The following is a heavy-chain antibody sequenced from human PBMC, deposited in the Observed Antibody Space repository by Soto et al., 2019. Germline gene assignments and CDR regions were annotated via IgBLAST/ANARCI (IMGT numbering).Heavy chain of an antibody. CDR1: GGSISSYY. Sequence: SETLSLTCTVSGGSISSYYWSWIRQPPGKGLEWIGYIYYSGSTNYNPSLKSRVTISVDTSKNQFSLKLSSVTAADTAVYYCARAVAAARVMPHFDPWGQGTLVTVSS. CDR2: IYYSGST. V-gene: IGHV4-59*01. D-gene: IGHD6-13*01. J-gene: IGHJ5*02. CDR3: ARAVAAARVMPHFDP.